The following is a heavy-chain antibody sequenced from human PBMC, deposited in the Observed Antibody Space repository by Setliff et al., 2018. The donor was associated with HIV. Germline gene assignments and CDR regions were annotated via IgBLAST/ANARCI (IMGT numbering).Heavy chain of an antibody. V-gene: IGHV4-34*01. CDR1: GGSFSDYY. J-gene: IGHJ1*01. CDR3: ARQWRDQYNSGVSTEYFQH. D-gene: IGHD3-22*01. CDR2: INHSGRT. Sequence: PSETLSLTCAVYGGSFSDYYWTWIRQPPGKGLEWIGEINHSGRTKYSPSLRSRVSISVDTSKTQFSLKLRSVTAADTAVYYCARQWRDQYNSGVSTEYFQHWGLGTLVTVSS.